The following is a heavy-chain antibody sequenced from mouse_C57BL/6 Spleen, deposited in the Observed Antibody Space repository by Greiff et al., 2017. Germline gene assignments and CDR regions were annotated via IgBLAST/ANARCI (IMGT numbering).Heavy chain of an antibody. D-gene: IGHD2-4*01. CDR3: ARRNYDYNFDY. V-gene: IGHV3-6*01. Sequence: EVKLQESGPGLVKPSQSLSLTCSVTGYSITSGYYWNWIRQFPGNKLEWMGYISYDGSNNYNPSLKNRISITRDTSKNQFFLKLNSVTTEDTATYYCARRNYDYNFDYWGQGTTLTVSS. CDR2: ISYDGSN. CDR1: GYSITSGYY. J-gene: IGHJ2*01.